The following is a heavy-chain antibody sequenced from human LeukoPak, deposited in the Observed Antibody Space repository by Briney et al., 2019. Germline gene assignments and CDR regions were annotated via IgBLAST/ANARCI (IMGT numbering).Heavy chain of an antibody. CDR2: IYPGDSDT. Sequence: GESLKISCKGSGYSFTSYWIGWVRQMPGKGLEWMGIIYPGDSDTRYSPSFQGQVTISADKSISTAYLQWSSLKASDTAMYYCARQVTIINDAFDIWGKGQWSPSLQ. V-gene: IGHV5-51*01. J-gene: IGHJ3*02. CDR3: ARQVTIINDAFDI. D-gene: IGHD3-9*01. CDR1: GYSFTSYW.